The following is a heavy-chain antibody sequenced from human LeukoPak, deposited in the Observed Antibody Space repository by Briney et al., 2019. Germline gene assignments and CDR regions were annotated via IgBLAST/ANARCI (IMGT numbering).Heavy chain of an antibody. CDR3: ASNPTTFYYYGMDV. CDR1: GFTVSSNY. J-gene: IGHJ6*02. D-gene: IGHD5-12*01. V-gene: IGHV3-53*01. Sequence: PGGSPRLSCAASGFTVSSNYINWVRQAPGKGLEWVSVIYSGDSTYFADSVKGRFTISRDISKNTLYLQMNSLRAEDTAVYFCASNPTTFYYYGMDVWGQGTTVTVSS. CDR2: IYSGDST.